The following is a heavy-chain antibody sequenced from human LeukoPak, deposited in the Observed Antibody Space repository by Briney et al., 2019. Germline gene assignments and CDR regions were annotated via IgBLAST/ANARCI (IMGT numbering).Heavy chain of an antibody. CDR2: ISWDGGNT. J-gene: IGHJ4*02. CDR3: AKDGLGDSYGAPYYFDY. V-gene: IGHV3-43*01. D-gene: IGHD5-18*01. Sequence: GGSLRLSCAASGFTFDDYTMHWVRQAPGKGLEWVSLISWDGGNTYYADSVKGRFTISRDNSKNSLYLQMNSLRTEDTALYYCAKDGLGDSYGAPYYFDYWGQGTLVTVSS. CDR1: GFTFDDYT.